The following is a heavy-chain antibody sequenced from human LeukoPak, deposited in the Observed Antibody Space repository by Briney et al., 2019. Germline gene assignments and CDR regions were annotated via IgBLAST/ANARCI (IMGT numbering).Heavy chain of an antibody. V-gene: IGHV4-34*01. CDR1: GGSFSGYY. J-gene: IGHJ4*02. CDR3: ARGLPATGYCSGGSRYGLYFDY. CDR2: INHSGST. D-gene: IGHD2-15*01. Sequence: SETLSLTCAVYGGSFSGYYWSWIRQPPGKGLEWIGEINHSGSTNYNPSLKSRVTISVDTSKNQFSLKLSSVTAADTAVYYCARGLPATGYCSGGSRYGLYFDYWGQGTLVTVSS.